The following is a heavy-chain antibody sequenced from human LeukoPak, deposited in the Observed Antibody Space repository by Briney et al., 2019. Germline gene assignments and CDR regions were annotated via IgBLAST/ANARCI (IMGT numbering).Heavy chain of an antibody. V-gene: IGHV1-46*01. CDR3: ARDLSRVVVTGEAFDI. J-gene: IGHJ3*02. CDR1: GYTFISYY. CDR2: INPSGGST. D-gene: IGHD2-21*02. Sequence: ASVKVSCKASGYTFISYYMHWVRQAPGQGLEWMGIINPSGGSTSYAQKFQGRVTMTRDMSTSTVYMELSSLRSEDTAVYYCARDLSRVVVTGEAFDIWGQGTMVTVSS.